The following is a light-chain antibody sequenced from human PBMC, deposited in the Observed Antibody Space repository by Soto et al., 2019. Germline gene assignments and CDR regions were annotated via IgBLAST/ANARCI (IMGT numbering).Light chain of an antibody. Sequence: QSVLTQPPSASGSPGQSVTISCTGTKNDIGVYDFVSWYQHHPGKAPRLIIYEVVQRPSGVPDRFSGSKSGNTASLTISGLQAEDEADYYCSSFAGSSTFEVFGTGTKVTVL. V-gene: IGLV2-8*01. CDR3: SSFAGSSTFEV. CDR1: KNDIGVYDF. CDR2: EVV. J-gene: IGLJ1*01.